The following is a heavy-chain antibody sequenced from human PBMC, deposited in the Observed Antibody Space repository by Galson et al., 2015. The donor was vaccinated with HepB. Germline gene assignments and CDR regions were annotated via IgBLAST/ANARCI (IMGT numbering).Heavy chain of an antibody. CDR2: ISYDGSNK. D-gene: IGHD2-8*01. Sequence: SLRLSCAASGFTFSSYGMHWVRQAPGKGLEWVAVISYDGSNKYYADSVKGRFTISRDNSKNTLYLQMNSLRAEDTAVYYCAKERMVYARGSYFDYWGQGTLVTVSS. CDR1: GFTFSSYG. V-gene: IGHV3-30*18. J-gene: IGHJ4*02. CDR3: AKERMVYARGSYFDY.